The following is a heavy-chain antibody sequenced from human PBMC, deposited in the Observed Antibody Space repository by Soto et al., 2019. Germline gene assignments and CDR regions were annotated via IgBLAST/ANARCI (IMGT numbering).Heavy chain of an antibody. CDR1: GYTFTGYY. CDR2: INPNSGGT. J-gene: IGHJ4*02. CDR3: ARDKASRIQLWLPAYYFDY. V-gene: IGHV1-2*04. D-gene: IGHD5-18*01. Sequence: QVQLVQSGAEVKKPGASVKVSCKASGYTFTGYYMHCVRQAPGQGLEWMGWINPNSGGTNYAQKFQGWVNMTRDTSISTAYMELSRLRSDDTAVYYCARDKASRIQLWLPAYYFDYWGQGTLVTVSS.